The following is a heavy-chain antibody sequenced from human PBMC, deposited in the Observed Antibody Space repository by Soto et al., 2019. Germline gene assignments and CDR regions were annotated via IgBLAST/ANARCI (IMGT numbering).Heavy chain of an antibody. CDR3: ARDLAAAGTSNWFVP. CDR2: ISSSSSTI. V-gene: IGHV3-48*02. Sequence: VGSLRLSCAASGFTFSSYSMNWVRQAPGKGLEWVSYISSSSSTIYYADSVKGRFTISRDNAKNSLYLQMNSLRDEDTAVYYCARDLAAAGTSNWFVPWGHGTLVTVSS. J-gene: IGHJ5*02. D-gene: IGHD6-13*01. CDR1: GFTFSSYS.